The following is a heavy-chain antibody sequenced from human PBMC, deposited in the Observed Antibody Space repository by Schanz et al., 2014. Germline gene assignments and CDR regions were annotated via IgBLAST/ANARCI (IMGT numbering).Heavy chain of an antibody. J-gene: IGHJ6*03. CDR3: ARDHQWLARYYMDV. CDR2: MSYDGSNK. CDR1: GFNFSNYD. V-gene: IGHV3-30-3*01. D-gene: IGHD6-19*01. Sequence: QVQLVESGGGVVQPGRSLRLSCAASGFNFSNYDIHWVSQAPGKGLEWVAVMSYDGSNKYYADSVKGRFTISRDTPKNTLYVPMNSLRADDTAVYYCARDHQWLARYYMDVWGKGTTVTVSS.